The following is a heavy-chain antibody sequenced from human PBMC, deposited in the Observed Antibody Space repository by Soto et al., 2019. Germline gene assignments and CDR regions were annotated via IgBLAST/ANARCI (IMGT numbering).Heavy chain of an antibody. V-gene: IGHV5-10-1*01. CDR2: IDPSDSYT. D-gene: IGHD3-22*01. Sequence: GASLKISCKGSGYSFTSYWISWVRQMPGKVLEWMGRIDPSDSYTNYSPSFQGHVTISADKSISTAYLQWSSLKASDTAMYYRARYDPVTMIAIWGQGTTVTVSS. CDR1: GYSFTSYW. CDR3: ARYDPVTMIAI. J-gene: IGHJ6*02.